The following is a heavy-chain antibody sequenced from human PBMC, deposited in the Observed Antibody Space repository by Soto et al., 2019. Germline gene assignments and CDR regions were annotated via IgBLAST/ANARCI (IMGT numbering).Heavy chain of an antibody. D-gene: IGHD6-13*01. CDR1: GFTFSSYG. Sequence: WVSLRLSCAASGFTFSSYGISWARKAPGKGLEWVSAISGSGDSTNYAESVQGRLTIFRDNSKNTLYLQMNSLRGEDTAVYYCAKLTRGYSSSWYDYWGQGTLVTVSS. CDR2: ISGSGDST. J-gene: IGHJ4*02. CDR3: AKLTRGYSSSWYDY. V-gene: IGHV3-23*01.